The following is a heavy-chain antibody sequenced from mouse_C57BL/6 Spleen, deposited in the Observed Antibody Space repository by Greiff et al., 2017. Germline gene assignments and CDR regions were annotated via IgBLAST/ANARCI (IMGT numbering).Heavy chain of an antibody. J-gene: IGHJ2*01. CDR2: INPNYGTT. CDR3: ARTFFYYGSSYDY. CDR1: GYSFTDYN. V-gene: IGHV1-39*01. D-gene: IGHD1-1*01. Sequence: EVQLQESGPELVKPGASVQISCTASGYSFTDYNMNWVKQSNGKSLEWIGVINPNYGTTSYNQKFKGKATLTVDQSSSPAYMRLNSLTSEDSAVYYCARTFFYYGSSYDYWGQRTTLTVSS.